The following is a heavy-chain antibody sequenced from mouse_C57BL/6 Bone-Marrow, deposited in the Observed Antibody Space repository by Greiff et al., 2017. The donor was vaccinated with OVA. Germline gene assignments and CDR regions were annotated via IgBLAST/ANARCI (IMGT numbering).Heavy chain of an antibody. CDR2: IDPSDSYT. J-gene: IGHJ1*03. CDR3: ARRLLNFDV. CDR1: GYTFTSYW. D-gene: IGHD1-2*01. Sequence: QVQLQQPGAELVRPGTSVKLSCKASGYTFTSYWMHWVKQRPGQGLEWIGVIDPSDSYTNYNQKFKGKATLTVDTSSSTAYMQLSRLTSEDSAVYYCARRLLNFDVWGTGTTVTVSA. V-gene: IGHV1-59*01.